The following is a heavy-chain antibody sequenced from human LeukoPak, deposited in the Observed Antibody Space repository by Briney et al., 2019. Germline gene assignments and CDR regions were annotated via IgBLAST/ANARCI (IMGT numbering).Heavy chain of an antibody. CDR2: ISGSGGST. CDR3: AKDRPVFN. Sequence: GGSLRLSCAASGFSVSNNYMSWVRQAPGKGLEWVSAISGSGGSTYYADSVKGRFTISRDNSKNTLYLQMNSLRAEDTAVYYCAKDRPVFNWGQGTLVTVSS. CDR1: GFSVSNNY. D-gene: IGHD1-14*01. J-gene: IGHJ4*02. V-gene: IGHV3-23*01.